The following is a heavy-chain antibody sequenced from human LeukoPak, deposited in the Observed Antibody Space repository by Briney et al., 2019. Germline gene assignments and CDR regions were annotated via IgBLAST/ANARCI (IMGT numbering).Heavy chain of an antibody. CDR3: ARGKAVAGGFDY. CDR2: IYTSGST. V-gene: IGHV4-4*07. Sequence: PSETLSLTCTVSGGSISSYYWSWIRQPAGKGLEWIGRIYTSGSTNYNPSLKSRVAISVDKSKNQFSLKLSSVTAADTAVYYCARGKAVAGGFDYWGQGTLVTVSS. CDR1: GGSISSYY. D-gene: IGHD6-19*01. J-gene: IGHJ4*02.